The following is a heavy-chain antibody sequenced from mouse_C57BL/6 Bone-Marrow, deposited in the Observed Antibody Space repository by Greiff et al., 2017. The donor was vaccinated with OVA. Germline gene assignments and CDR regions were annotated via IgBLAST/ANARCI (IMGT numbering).Heavy chain of an antibody. CDR2: IRNKANNHAT. D-gene: IGHD2-1*01. CDR3: TRGGKACFAY. Sequence: EVKVVESGGGLVQPGGSMKLSCAASGFTFSDAWMDWVRQSPEKGLEWVAEIRNKANNHATYYAESVTGRFTISRDDSKSSVYLQMNSLRAEDTGIYYCTRGGKACFAYWGQGTLVTVSA. J-gene: IGHJ3*01. V-gene: IGHV6-6*01. CDR1: GFTFSDAW.